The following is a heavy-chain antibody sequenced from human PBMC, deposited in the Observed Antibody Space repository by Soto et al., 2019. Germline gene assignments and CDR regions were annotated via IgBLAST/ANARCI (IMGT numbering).Heavy chain of an antibody. CDR1: GGSISSYY. CDR2: TFYSGST. D-gene: IGHD3-22*01. CDR3: ARERKDYYDSSGYFDY. J-gene: IGHJ4*02. V-gene: IGHV4-59*01. Sequence: SETLSLTCTVSGGSISSYYWSWIRQPPGKGLEWIGYTFYSGSTNYNSPLKSRAIISVDTSKNQFSLKLNSVTAADTAVYYCARERKDYYDSSGYFDYWGQGTLVTVSS.